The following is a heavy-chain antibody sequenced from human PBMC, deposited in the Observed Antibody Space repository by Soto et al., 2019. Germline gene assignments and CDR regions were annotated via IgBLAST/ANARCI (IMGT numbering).Heavy chain of an antibody. CDR1: GFTFSTYA. CDR3: AKGGDGYCSTTSCLFHFAY. J-gene: IGHJ4*02. D-gene: IGHD2-2*01. V-gene: IGHV3-23*01. Sequence: EVQLLESGGGLVQTGGSLRLSCAASGFTFSTYAMSWVRQAPGKGLEWVSTISGSADATFYSDSVKGRFAIFRDNSRTKFYMQMNSLRAEDTAVYYCAKGGDGYCSTTSCLFHFAYWGAGTLATVSS. CDR2: ISGSADAT.